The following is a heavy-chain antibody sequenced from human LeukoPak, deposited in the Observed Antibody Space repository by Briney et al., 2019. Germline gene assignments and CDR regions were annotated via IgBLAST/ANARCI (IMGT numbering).Heavy chain of an antibody. CDR3: ARAEGGTLPPWYFDP. D-gene: IGHD2-15*01. CDR2: INHSGST. Sequence: SETLSLTCAVYGGSFSGYYWSWIRQPPGKGLEWIGEINHSGSTNYNPSLKSRVTISVDTSKNQFSLKLSSVTAADTAVYYCARAEGGTLPPWYFDPWGRGTLVTVSS. CDR1: GGSFSGYY. J-gene: IGHJ2*01. V-gene: IGHV4-34*01.